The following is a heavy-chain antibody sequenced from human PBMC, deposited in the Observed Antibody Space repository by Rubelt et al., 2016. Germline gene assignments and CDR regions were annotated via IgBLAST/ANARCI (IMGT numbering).Heavy chain of an antibody. CDR1: GGSFSGYY. D-gene: IGHD2/OR15-2a*01. Sequence: QVQLQQWGAGLLKPSETLSLTCAVYGGSFSGYYWSWIRQTPGKGLDWIGEINHSGSTSYNPSLQRRVTISVDTSKNPFSLKLSFVTAADTAVYYCARDEGIFSSQGIYYFDYWGQGTLVTVSS. J-gene: IGHJ4*02. CDR2: INHSGST. V-gene: IGHV4-34*02. CDR3: ARDEGIFSSQGIYYFDY.